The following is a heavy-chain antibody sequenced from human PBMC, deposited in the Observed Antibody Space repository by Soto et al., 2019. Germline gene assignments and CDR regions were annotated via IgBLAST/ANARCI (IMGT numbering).Heavy chain of an antibody. D-gene: IGHD2-21*02. CDR1: GFTFSDYS. J-gene: IGHJ3*02. CDR3: ARAWLTYTAGFDI. Sequence: GGSLRLSCAASGFTFSDYSLNWVRQAPGKGLEWVSSISSSSSYIYYADSVKGRFTISRDNAKNSLYLQMNSLRVEDTAVYYCARAWLTYTAGFDIWGQGTMVTVSS. CDR2: ISSSSSYI. V-gene: IGHV3-21*01.